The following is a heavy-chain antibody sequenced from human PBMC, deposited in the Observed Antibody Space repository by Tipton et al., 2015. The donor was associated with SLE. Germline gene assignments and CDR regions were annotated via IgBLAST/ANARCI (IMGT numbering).Heavy chain of an antibody. V-gene: IGHV1-69*05. D-gene: IGHD3-10*01. CDR3: ARERAQGSLAI. CDR2: IIPIFGTT. J-gene: IGHJ3*02. Sequence: SCAASGFTFSSYAISWVRQAPGQGLEWMGGIIPIFGTTNYAQKFQGRVTITTDESTSTAYMELSSLRSEDTAVYYCARERAQGSLAIWGQGTMVTVSS. CDR1: GFTFSSYA.